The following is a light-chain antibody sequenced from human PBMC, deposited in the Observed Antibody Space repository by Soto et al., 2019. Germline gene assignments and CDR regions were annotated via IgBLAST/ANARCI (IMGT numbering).Light chain of an antibody. J-gene: IGLJ3*02. CDR1: SSDVGSYNY. Sequence: QSVLTQPASVSGSPGQSIAISCTGTSSDVGSYNYVSWYQQYPGKAPKLIISEVTKRPSGVSNRFSGSKSGNTASLTISGLQSEDEADYYCCSYAGSHWVFGGGTQLTVL. CDR2: EVT. V-gene: IGLV2-23*02. CDR3: CSYAGSHWV.